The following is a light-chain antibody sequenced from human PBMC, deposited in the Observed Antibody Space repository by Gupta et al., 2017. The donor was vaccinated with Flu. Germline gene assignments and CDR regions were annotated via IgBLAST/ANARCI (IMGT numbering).Light chain of an antibody. J-gene: IGLJ3*02. CDR3: QSYDSDSLLWV. Sequence: TISCNRNSGSIVSGFVHWCQQRPGISPTTVIFGDDQRPSGVAARCAGSFDTSSTSASLTITGLRPEEEADYYYQSYDSDSLLWVFGGGTKLTVL. CDR1: SGSIVSGF. V-gene: IGLV6-57*01. CDR2: GDD.